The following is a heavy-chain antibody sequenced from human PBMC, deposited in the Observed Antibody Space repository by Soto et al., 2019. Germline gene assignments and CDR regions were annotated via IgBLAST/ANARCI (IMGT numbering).Heavy chain of an antibody. CDR3: ARGAQWHFAL. V-gene: IGHV4-59*01. CDR1: GASIPHYY. CDR2: IFDAGTT. Sequence: PSETLSLTCTVSGASIPHYYWTWIRQPPGKALEWIGYIFDAGTTHYSPSLKSRLTISLDTSENQFSLRLTSVTAADTAVYYCARGAQWHFALCGRGTMV. J-gene: IGHJ2*01.